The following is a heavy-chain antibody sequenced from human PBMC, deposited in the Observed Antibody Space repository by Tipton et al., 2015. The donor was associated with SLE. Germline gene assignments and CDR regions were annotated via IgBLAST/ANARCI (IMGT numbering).Heavy chain of an antibody. CDR2: ISAYNGNT. D-gene: IGHD3-3*01. CDR1: GYTFTGYN. Sequence: QLVQSGAEVKKPGASVKVSCKASGYTFTGYNIHWVRQAPGQGLEWMGWISAYNGNTNYAQKLQGRVTMTTDTSTSTAHMELRSLRSDDTALYYCVRINDFWRAYHDYWGQGTLVTVSS. V-gene: IGHV1-18*04. J-gene: IGHJ4*02. CDR3: VRINDFWRAYHDY.